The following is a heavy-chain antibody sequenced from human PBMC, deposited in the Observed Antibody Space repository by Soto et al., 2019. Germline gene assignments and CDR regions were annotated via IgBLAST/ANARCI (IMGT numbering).Heavy chain of an antibody. CDR1: GGSISSGDYY. Sequence: QVQLQESGPGLVKPSQTLSLTCTVSGGSISSGDYYWSWIRQHPGKGLEWIGHIYYSGSTYYNPSLKSRVTKTVDTAKTQFTLKLSSVTAAATAVYYCARWWSGSRQGFDPWGQGTLVTVSS. D-gene: IGHD3-3*01. CDR3: ARWWSGSRQGFDP. V-gene: IGHV4-31*03. CDR2: IYYSGST. J-gene: IGHJ5*02.